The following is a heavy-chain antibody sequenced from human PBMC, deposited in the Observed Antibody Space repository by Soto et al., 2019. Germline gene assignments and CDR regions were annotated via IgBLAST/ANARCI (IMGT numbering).Heavy chain of an antibody. CDR2: IIPIFGPA. D-gene: IGHD1-1*01. CDR3: ATGSFTSTGGRIGYHYNAMDV. V-gene: IGHV1-69*13. J-gene: IGHJ6*02. CDR1: GGTSSSHS. Sequence: SVKVSCKSSGGTSSSHSINWVRQAPGQGLEWMGGIIPIFGPANFAKKFQGRVTITADESTTTAYMELSSLTSEDTAVYYCATGSFTSTGGRIGYHYNAMDVWGQGTTVTVSS.